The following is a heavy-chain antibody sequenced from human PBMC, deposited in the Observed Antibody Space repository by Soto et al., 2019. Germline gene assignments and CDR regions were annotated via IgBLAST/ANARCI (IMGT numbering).Heavy chain of an antibody. CDR3: AREDPYDFWSGYSGYGMDV. CDR2: IYPGDSDT. D-gene: IGHD3-3*01. V-gene: IGHV5-51*01. J-gene: IGHJ6*02. Sequence: PGESLNLSCNGSGYSLTSDWLGWVRQMPGKGLEWMGSIYPGDSDTRYSPSFQGQVTISADKSISTAYLQWSSLKASDTAMYYCAREDPYDFWSGYSGYGMDVWGQGTTVTVSS. CDR1: GYSLTSDW.